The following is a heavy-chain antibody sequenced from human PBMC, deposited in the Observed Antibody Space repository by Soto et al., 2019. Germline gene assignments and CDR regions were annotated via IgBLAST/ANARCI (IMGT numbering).Heavy chain of an antibody. J-gene: IGHJ6*02. D-gene: IGHD6-6*01. CDR1: GDSVSSNSAA. V-gene: IGHV6-1*01. CDR3: ARAPEVAARTFYYYYGMDV. CDR2: TYYRSKWYN. Sequence: SQTLSLTCXISGDSVSSNSAAWNWIRQSPSRGLEWLGRTYYRSKWYNDYAVSVKSRITINPDTSKNQFSLQLNSVTPEDTAVYYCARAPEVAARTFYYYYGMDVWGQGTTVTVSS.